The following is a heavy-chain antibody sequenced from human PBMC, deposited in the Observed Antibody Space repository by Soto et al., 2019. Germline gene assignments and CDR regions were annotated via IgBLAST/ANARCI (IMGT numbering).Heavy chain of an antibody. CDR2: IKADGSET. CDR3: AKGGHIDF. J-gene: IGHJ4*02. Sequence: GGSLRLSCVASGFSFSTYWMSWVRQVPGTGLEWVANIKADGSETHYVDSVRGRFTTSRDNAKTSLYLQVNSLRAEDTAVYYCAKGGHIDFCGQGTLVTVSS. CDR1: GFSFSTYW. D-gene: IGHD3-16*01. V-gene: IGHV3-7*03.